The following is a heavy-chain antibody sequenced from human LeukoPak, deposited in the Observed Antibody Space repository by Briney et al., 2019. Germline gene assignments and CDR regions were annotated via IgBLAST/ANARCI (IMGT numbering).Heavy chain of an antibody. V-gene: IGHV4-59*01. CDR2: IYYSGST. Sequence: SETLSLTRTVSGGSISSYYWSWLRQPPGKGLEWIGYIYYSGSTNYNPSLKSRVTISVDTSKNQFSLKLSSVTAADTAVYYCARASFFLSSVDIWGQGTMVTVSS. J-gene: IGHJ3*02. CDR3: ARASFFLSSVDI. D-gene: IGHD3-3*01. CDR1: GGSISSYY.